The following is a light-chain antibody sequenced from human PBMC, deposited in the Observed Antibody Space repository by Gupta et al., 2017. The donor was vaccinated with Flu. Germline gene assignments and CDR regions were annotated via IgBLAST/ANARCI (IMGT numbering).Light chain of an antibody. CDR2: AAS. J-gene: IGKJ4*01. Sequence: DIQMTQSPSSLSASVGDRVTITCRASQGVGKYLGWYQQKPGKAPKVLIYAASNLQAGVPSRFSGSGSGTEFTLTISSLQPEDFATYYCRQQTSSPIIFGRGT. CDR1: QGVGKY. CDR3: RQQTSSPII. V-gene: IGKV1-17*01.